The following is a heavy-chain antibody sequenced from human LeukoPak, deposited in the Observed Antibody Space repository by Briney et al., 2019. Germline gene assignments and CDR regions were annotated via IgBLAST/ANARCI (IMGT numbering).Heavy chain of an antibody. D-gene: IGHD5-12*01. CDR2: INPNSGGT. V-gene: IGHV1-2*02. Sequence: GASVKVSCKASGYTFTGYYMHWVRQAPGQGLEWMGWINPNSGGTNYAQKFQGRVTMTRDTSISTAYMELSRLRSDDTAVYYCARVGYSGCCWWAFDIWGQGTMVTVSS. CDR3: ARVGYSGCCWWAFDI. CDR1: GYTFTGYY. J-gene: IGHJ3*02.